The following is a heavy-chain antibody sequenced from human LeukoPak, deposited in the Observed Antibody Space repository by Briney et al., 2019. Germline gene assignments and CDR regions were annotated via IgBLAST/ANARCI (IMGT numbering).Heavy chain of an antibody. V-gene: IGHV3-48*04. Sequence: GGSLRLSCAASGFTFSSYGMHWVRQAPGKGLEWVSYISSSGSTIYYADSVKGRFTISRDNAKNSLYLQMNSLRAEDTAVYYCARDIRAAGAYYFDYWGQGTLVTVSS. D-gene: IGHD6-13*01. CDR2: ISSSGSTI. CDR3: ARDIRAAGAYYFDY. CDR1: GFTFSSYG. J-gene: IGHJ4*02.